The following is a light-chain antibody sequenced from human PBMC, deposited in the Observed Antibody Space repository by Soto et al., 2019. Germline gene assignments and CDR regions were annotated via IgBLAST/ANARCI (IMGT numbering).Light chain of an antibody. Sequence: EIVLTQSPGTLSLSPGERATLSCRASQSVSSSYLAWYQQKPGQAPRLLMYGASSRATGIPDRFSGSGSGTDFTLTISRLEPEDFAVYYFQQYGSSSWTFGQGTKVEIK. J-gene: IGKJ1*01. CDR2: GAS. CDR3: QQYGSSSWT. V-gene: IGKV3-20*01. CDR1: QSVSSSY.